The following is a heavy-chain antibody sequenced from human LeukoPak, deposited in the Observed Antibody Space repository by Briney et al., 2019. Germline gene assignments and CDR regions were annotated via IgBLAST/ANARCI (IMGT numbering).Heavy chain of an antibody. CDR2: GYSGGDT. D-gene: IGHD2-15*01. V-gene: IGHV3-53*01. CDR1: GVTVSSNY. J-gene: IGHJ4*02. CDR3: ATEDSFGFDY. Sequence: GGSLRLSCAASGVTVSSNYMSWVRKAPPKGLELVSVGYSGGDTYYADSVKGRFTISRNNSKNTLYLQMNSLRAEDTAVYYCATEDSFGFDYWGQGTLVTVSS.